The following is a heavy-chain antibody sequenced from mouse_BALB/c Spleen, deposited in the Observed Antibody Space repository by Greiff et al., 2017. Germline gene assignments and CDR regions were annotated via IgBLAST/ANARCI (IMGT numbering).Heavy chain of an antibody. D-gene: IGHD2-14*01. J-gene: IGHJ3*01. CDR2: ISSGGGST. V-gene: IGHV5-12-1*01. CDR3: ARHRYDVAY. Sequence: EVMLVESGGGLVKPGGSLKLSCAASGFAFSSYDMSWVRQTPEKRLEWVAYISSGGGSTYYPDTVKGRFTISRDNAKNTLYLQMSSLKSEDTAMYYCARHRYDVAYWGQGTLVTVSA. CDR1: GFAFSSYD.